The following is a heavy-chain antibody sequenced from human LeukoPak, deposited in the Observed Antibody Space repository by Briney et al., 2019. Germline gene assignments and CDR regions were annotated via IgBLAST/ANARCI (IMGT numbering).Heavy chain of an antibody. J-gene: IGHJ3*02. CDR3: ARGTITFRVPTDLDAFDI. CDR2: IYHSGST. CDR1: GGSISSGGYS. Sequence: SQTLSLTCAVSGGSISSGGYSWSWIRQPPGKGLEWIGYIYHSGSTYYNPSLKSRVTISVDTSKNQFSLKLSSVTAADTAVYYCARGTITFRVPTDLDAFDIWGQETMVTVSS. V-gene: IGHV4-30-2*01. D-gene: IGHD3-16*01.